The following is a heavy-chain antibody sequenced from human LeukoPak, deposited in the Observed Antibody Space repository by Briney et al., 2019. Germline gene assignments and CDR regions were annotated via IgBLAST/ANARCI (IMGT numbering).Heavy chain of an antibody. CDR3: ARRGGHDAFDI. V-gene: IGHV1-46*01. D-gene: IGHD2-15*01. CDR1: GYTFTSYY. Sequence: GASVKVSCKASGYTFTSYYMHWVRQAPGQGLEWMGIINPSGGSTSYAQKFQGRVTMTRDMSTSTVYMELSSLRSEDTAVYYCARRGGHDAFDIWGQGTMVTVSS. CDR2: INPSGGST. J-gene: IGHJ3*02.